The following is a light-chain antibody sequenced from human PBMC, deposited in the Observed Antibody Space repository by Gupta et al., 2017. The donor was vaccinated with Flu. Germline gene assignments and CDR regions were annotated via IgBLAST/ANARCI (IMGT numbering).Light chain of an antibody. CDR1: NNYVGAYNV. CDR3: CAYVGSDYV. J-gene: IGLJ1*01. V-gene: IGLV2-11*01. CDR2: AVS. Sequence: QSITHSSAGTNNYVGAYNVFPRHPPPPGNAPIVIIYAVSKRPSGVPDRFFGSKSGTTAPPPISGLQAEDDAYYYCCAYVGSDYVFGTGTKLTVL.